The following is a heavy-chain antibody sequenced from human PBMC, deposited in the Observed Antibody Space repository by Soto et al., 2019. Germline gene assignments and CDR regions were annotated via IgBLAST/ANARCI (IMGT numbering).Heavy chain of an antibody. J-gene: IGHJ4*02. CDR3: TPDTPVIGAQIDY. CDR1: GFSFSDAW. CDR2: VKSKADSETI. Sequence: GGSLRLSCAASGFSFSDAWMNWVRQGPGKRLEWVARVKSKADSETIDYAAPVKGRFSISRDDSKNMVYLQMDSLKTEDTAVYYCTPDTPVIGAQIDYWGQGTLVTVSS. V-gene: IGHV3-15*01.